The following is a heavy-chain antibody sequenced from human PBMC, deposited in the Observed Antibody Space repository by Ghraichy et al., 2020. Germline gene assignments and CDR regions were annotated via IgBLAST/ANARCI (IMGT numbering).Heavy chain of an antibody. D-gene: IGHD2-15*01. J-gene: IGHJ4*02. CDR2: IRNKAYGGTT. CDR3: TRSSCGGSCYYFDY. V-gene: IGHV3-49*03. Sequence: GSLRLSCTASGFTFGDYAMSWFRQAPGKGLEWVGFIRNKAYGGTTEYAASVKGRFTISRDDSKSIAYLQMNSLKTEDTAVYYCTRSSCGGSCYYFDYWGQGTLVTVSS. CDR1: GFTFGDYA.